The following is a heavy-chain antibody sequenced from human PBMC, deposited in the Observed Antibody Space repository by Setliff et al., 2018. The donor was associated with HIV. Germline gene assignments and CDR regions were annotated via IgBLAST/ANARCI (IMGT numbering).Heavy chain of an antibody. CDR2: IYPSDSET. CDR3: ARQPVTSFDY. V-gene: IGHV5-51*01. Sequence: GESLKISCKGSGYSFTTYWIGWVRQMPGKGLEWMGIIYPSDSETRYSPSFQGQVTISADKSISTAYLQWSSLKASDSAVYYCARQPVTSFDYWGQGTLVTVSS. J-gene: IGHJ4*02. D-gene: IGHD4-4*01. CDR1: GYSFTTYW.